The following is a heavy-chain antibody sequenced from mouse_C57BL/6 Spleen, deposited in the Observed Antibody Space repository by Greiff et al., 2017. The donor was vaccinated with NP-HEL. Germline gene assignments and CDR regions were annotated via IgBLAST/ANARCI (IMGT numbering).Heavy chain of an antibody. D-gene: IGHD3-2*02. J-gene: IGHJ2*01. V-gene: IGHV1-18*01. CDR1: GYTFTDYN. CDR2: INPNNGGT. Sequence: EVQLQQSGPELVKPGASVKIPCKASGYTFTDYNMDWVKQSHGKSLEWIGDINPNNGGTIYNQKFKGKATLTVDKSSSTAYMELRSLTSEDTAVYDCARRRTAQGYFDYWGQGTTLTVSS. CDR3: ARRRTAQGYFDY.